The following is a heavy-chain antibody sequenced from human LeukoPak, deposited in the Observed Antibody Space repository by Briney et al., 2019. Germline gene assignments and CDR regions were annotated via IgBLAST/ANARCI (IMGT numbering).Heavy chain of an antibody. Sequence: GSLRLSCAGSGFTFGSFAMSWVRQTPGKGLEWVSSIHGPGGNPFYADSVKGRFTISRDNSKNTLYLQMNSLRAEDTAVYYCAKEGFDSWGQGTLVTVSS. V-gene: IGHV3-23*01. CDR2: IHGPGGNP. CDR3: AKEGFDS. CDR1: GFTFGSFA. J-gene: IGHJ4*02.